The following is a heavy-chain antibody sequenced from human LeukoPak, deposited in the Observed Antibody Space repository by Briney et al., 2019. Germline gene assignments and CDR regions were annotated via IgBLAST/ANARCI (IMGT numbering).Heavy chain of an antibody. CDR1: GYTFTGYY. V-gene: IGHV1-2*02. Sequence: ASVKVSCKASGYTFTGYYMHWVRQAPGQGLEWMGWINPNSGGTNYAQKFQGRVTMTRDTSISTAYMELSRLRSDDTAVYYCAREITIFGVVLFDYWGQGTLVTVSS. D-gene: IGHD3-3*01. J-gene: IGHJ4*02. CDR3: AREITIFGVVLFDY. CDR2: INPNSGGT.